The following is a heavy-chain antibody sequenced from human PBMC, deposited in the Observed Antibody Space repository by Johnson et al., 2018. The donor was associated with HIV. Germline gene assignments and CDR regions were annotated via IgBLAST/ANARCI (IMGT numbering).Heavy chain of an antibody. CDR2: IKHDGSEE. Sequence: VQLVESGGGVVQPGRSLRLSCAASGFTFSSYWMTWVRQAPGEGLEWVANIKHDGSEEYYVDSVKGRFSISRDKAKSSVYLQINSLRAEDTAVYYCARGMTTVTNHDAFDIWGQGTMVTVSS. J-gene: IGHJ3*02. CDR1: GFTFSSYW. D-gene: IGHD4-17*01. V-gene: IGHV3-7*01. CDR3: ARGMTTVTNHDAFDI.